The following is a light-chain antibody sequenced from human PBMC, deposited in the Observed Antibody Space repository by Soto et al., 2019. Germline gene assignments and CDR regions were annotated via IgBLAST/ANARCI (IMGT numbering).Light chain of an antibody. Sequence: QSVLTQPPSVSAAPGQTVTISCSGSSSNIGSNSVSWYQHLPGTAPKVLIYDNNNRPSGIPDRFSGSRSGTSATLDITGLQAGDEAYYYCGAYDSSLSAVLFGGGTKVTVL. CDR2: DNN. CDR3: GAYDSSLSAVL. J-gene: IGLJ2*01. CDR1: SSNIGSNS. V-gene: IGLV1-51*01.